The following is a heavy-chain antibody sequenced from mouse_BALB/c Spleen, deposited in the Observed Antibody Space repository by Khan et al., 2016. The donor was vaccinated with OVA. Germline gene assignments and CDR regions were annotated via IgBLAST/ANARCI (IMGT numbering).Heavy chain of an antibody. J-gene: IGHJ2*01. CDR1: GYIFTSYW. CDR2: IYPGTDNS. CDR3: ARERALCRFDH. V-gene: IGHV1-76*01. Sequence: VELVESGAELVRPGASVKLSCKTSGYIFTSYWIHWVKQRSGQGLEWIARIYPGTDNSYYNEKFKDKATLTADKSSSTAYMQLSSLKSEDSDVYFCARERALCRFDHWGQGTTLTVSS. D-gene: IGHD3-3*01.